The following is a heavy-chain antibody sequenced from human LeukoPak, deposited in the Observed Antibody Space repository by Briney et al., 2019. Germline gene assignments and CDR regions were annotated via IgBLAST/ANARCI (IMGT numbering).Heavy chain of an antibody. D-gene: IGHD1-26*01. V-gene: IGHV4-59*12. J-gene: IGHJ4*02. CDR2: IYYSGST. CDR3: ARGAGGATEVYYFDY. Sequence: SETLSLTCTVSGGSISSYYWSWIRQPPGKGLEWIGYIYYSGSTNYNPSLKSRVTISVDTSKNQFSLKLSSVTAADTAVYYCARGAGGATEVYYFDYWGQGTLVTVSS. CDR1: GGSISSYY.